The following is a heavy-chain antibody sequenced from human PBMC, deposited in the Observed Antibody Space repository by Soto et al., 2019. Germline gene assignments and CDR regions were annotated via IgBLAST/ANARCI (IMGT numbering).Heavy chain of an antibody. CDR2: IWYDGSNK. D-gene: IGHD6-13*01. CDR3: ARGTGAAAKDGAVGYYYYGMDV. J-gene: IGHJ6*02. Sequence: GGSLRLSCAASGFTFSSYGMHWVRQAPGKGLEWVAVIWYDGSNKYYADSVKGRFTISRDNSKNTLYLQMNSLGAEDTAVYYCARGTGAAAKDGAVGYYYYGMDVWGQGTTVTVSS. CDR1: GFTFSSYG. V-gene: IGHV3-33*01.